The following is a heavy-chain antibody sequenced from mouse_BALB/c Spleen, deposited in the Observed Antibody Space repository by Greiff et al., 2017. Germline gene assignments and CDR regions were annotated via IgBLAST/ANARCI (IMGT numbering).Heavy chain of an antibody. D-gene: IGHD1-1*01. V-gene: IGHV3-2*02. Sequence: VQLKESGPGLVKPSQSLSLTCTVTGYSITSDYAWNWIRQFPGNKLEWMGYISYSGSTSYNPSLKSRISITRDTSKNQFFLQLNSVTTEDTATYYCARGQLRSYAMDYWGQGTSVTVSS. J-gene: IGHJ4*01. CDR2: ISYSGST. CDR3: ARGQLRSYAMDY. CDR1: GYSITSDYA.